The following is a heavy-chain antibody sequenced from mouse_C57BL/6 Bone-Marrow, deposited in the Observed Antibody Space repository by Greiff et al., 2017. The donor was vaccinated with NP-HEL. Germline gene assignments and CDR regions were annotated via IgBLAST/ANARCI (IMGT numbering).Heavy chain of an antibody. D-gene: IGHD1-1*01. CDR1: GYTFTNYW. V-gene: IGHV1-63*01. J-gene: IGHJ1*03. CDR3: ARSNYYGSSYGYFDV. Sequence: VKVVESGAELVRPGTSVKMSCKASGYTFTNYWIGWAKQRPGHGLEWIGDIYPGGGYTNYNEKFKGKATLTADKSSSTAYMQFSSLTSEDSAIYYCARSNYYGSSYGYFDVWGTGTTVTVSS. CDR2: IYPGGGYT.